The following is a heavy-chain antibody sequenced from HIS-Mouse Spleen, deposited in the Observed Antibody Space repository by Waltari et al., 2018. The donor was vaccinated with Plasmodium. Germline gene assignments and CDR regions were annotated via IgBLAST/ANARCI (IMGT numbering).Heavy chain of an antibody. D-gene: IGHD6-19*01. Sequence: QVQLVQSGAEVKQPGASVKVSCKTSGSTFTTYGISWVLQAPGQGLEWMGWISPYNGNTNFAQKLQGRVTMTTDTSTSTAHMELRSLRSDDTAVYYCARGSAGDAFDIWGQGTMVTVSS. CDR1: GSTFTTYG. CDR2: ISPYNGNT. V-gene: IGHV1-18*01. J-gene: IGHJ3*02. CDR3: ARGSAGDAFDI.